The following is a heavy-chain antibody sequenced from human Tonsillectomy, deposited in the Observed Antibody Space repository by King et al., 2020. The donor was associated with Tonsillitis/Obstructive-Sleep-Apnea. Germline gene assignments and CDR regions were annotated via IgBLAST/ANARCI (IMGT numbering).Heavy chain of an antibody. J-gene: IGHJ4*02. CDR3: TTDHERTIVGVVIYYLDY. V-gene: IGHV3-15*01. CDR1: GFTFSNAW. Sequence: VQLVESGGGLVKPGGSLRLSCAASGFTFSNAWMSWVRQAPGKGLEWVGRIKSKTDGGTTDYAAPVKGRFTISRDDSKNTLYLQTNSLKTEDTAVYYCTTDHERTIVGVVIYYLDYWGQGTLVTVSS. D-gene: IGHD3-3*01. CDR2: IKSKTDGGTT.